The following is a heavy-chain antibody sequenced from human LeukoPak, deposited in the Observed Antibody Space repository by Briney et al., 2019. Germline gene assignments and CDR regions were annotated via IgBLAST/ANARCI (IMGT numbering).Heavy chain of an antibody. Sequence: SETLSLTCTVSGGSISSYYWSWIRQPPGKGLEWIGYIYYSGSTNYNPSLKSRVTISVDTSKNQFSLKLSSVTAADTAVYYCARDRYSSGYSDYWGQGTLVTVSS. J-gene: IGHJ4*02. CDR2: IYYSGST. V-gene: IGHV4-59*01. CDR3: ARDRYSSGYSDY. CDR1: GGSISSYY. D-gene: IGHD3-22*01.